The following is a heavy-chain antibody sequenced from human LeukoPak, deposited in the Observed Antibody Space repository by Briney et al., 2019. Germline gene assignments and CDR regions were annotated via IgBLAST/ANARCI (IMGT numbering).Heavy chain of an antibody. J-gene: IGHJ4*02. Sequence: SVKVSCKASGYTVTSYYMHWVRQAPGQGLEWMGGIIPIFGTANYAQKFQGRVTITADESTSTAYMELSSLRSEDTAVYYCACQSRAYYDSSGYSRDYWGQGTLVTVSS. CDR3: ACQSRAYYDSSGYSRDY. D-gene: IGHD3-22*01. V-gene: IGHV1-69*13. CDR1: GYTVTSYY. CDR2: IIPIFGTA.